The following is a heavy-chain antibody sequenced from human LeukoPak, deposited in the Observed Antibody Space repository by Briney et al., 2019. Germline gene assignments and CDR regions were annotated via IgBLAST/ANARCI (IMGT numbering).Heavy chain of an antibody. J-gene: IGHJ6*03. D-gene: IGHD6-13*01. Sequence: GGSLRLSCAAPGVTFSGYSVNWVRQAPGKGLEWVSGITATSRHIYYADSVKGRFTISRDNAKNSLYLQMNSLRAEDTAVYYCAKEGGDAVTSSGYSSSWYLAYYYYYYYMDVWGKGTTVTVSS. CDR1: GVTFSGYS. CDR2: ITATSRHI. CDR3: AKEGGDAVTSSGYSSSWYLAYYYYYYYMDV. V-gene: IGHV3-21*04.